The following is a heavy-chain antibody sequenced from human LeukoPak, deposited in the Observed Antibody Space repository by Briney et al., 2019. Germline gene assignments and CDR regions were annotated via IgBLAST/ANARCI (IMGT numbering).Heavy chain of an antibody. J-gene: IGHJ4*02. CDR1: GFTFSRYW. CDR3: ATVIDMPGGNY. Sequence: QPGGSLRLSCAASGFTFSRYWMTWVRQAPGKGLEWVANIKHDGSAKDYVDSVKGRFTISKDNAKNSVYLQMNSLRVEDTAVYYCATVIDMPGGNYWGQGTLVAVSS. CDR2: IKHDGSAK. V-gene: IGHV3-7*04. D-gene: IGHD3-16*02.